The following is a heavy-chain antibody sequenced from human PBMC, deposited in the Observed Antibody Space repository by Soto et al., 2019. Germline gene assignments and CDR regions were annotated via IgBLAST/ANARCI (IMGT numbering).Heavy chain of an antibody. CDR2: VSYDGNVK. D-gene: IGHD6-19*01. CDR1: GFTFSGYG. CDR3: AKEGGWNNWYFDL. J-gene: IGHJ2*01. V-gene: IGHV3-30*18. Sequence: ESGGGVVQPGMSLRLSCAASGFTFSGYGMHWVRQAPGKGLEWAAVVSYDGNVKYYADSVEGRFTISRDNSKNTLFLQMNSLRGDVTAVYYCAKEGGWNNWYFDLWGRGTLVTVSS.